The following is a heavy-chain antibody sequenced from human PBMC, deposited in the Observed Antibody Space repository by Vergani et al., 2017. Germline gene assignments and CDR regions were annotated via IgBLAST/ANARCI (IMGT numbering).Heavy chain of an antibody. J-gene: IGHJ4*02. CDR2: IYSGGST. D-gene: IGHD2-2*01. Sequence: EVQLVESGGGLVQPGGSLRLSCAASGFTVSSNYMSWVRQAPGKGLEWVSVIYSGGSTYYADSVKGRFTISRDNSKNTLILQMNGLRAEDTAVYYCARDRGCATISCYFSGAFDYWGLGTLVSVSS. V-gene: IGHV3-66*01. CDR3: ARDRGCATISCYFSGAFDY. CDR1: GFTVSSNY.